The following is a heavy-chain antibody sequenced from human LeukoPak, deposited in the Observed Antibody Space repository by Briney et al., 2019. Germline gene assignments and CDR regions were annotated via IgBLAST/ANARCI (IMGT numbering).Heavy chain of an antibody. CDR1: GYSISIGYY. D-gene: IGHD2-15*01. CDR2: SDHRGSA. CDR3: ARGGRLMVGASYFDH. Sequence: SETLSLTCDVSGYSISIGYYWGWIRQSPGRGLEWIGISDHRGSAFHNPSFKSRLTISVDTSKNQFSLTLTSVTATDTAVYYCARGGRLMVGASYFDHWGQGMLVIVSS. J-gene: IGHJ4*02. V-gene: IGHV4-38-2*01.